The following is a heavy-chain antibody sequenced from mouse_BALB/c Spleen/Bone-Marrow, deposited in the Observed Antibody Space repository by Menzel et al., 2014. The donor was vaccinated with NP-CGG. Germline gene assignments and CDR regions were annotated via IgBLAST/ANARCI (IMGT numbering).Heavy chain of an antibody. CDR3: ARHAYYDQTEVSFVC. CDR1: GFSFSNYG. V-gene: IGHV5-9-2*01. Sequence: EVQRVESGGGLVESGGSLKLSCAASGFSFSNYGMSWLRQTPEKRLEWVATISGDGRYTFYSDSVEGRFTISRDNAKNNLYLQLSGLRSEDTALYYCARHAYYDQTEVSFVCWGQGTLVTVSA. CDR2: ISGDGRYT. J-gene: IGHJ3*01. D-gene: IGHD2-4*01.